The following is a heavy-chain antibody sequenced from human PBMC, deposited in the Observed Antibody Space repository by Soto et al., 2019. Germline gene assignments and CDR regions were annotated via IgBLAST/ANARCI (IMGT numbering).Heavy chain of an antibody. D-gene: IGHD1-1*01. Sequence: SQTLSLTCAISGDSVSSNSAAWNWIRQFPSRGLEWLGRTYYRSKWYNDYAVSVKSRITINPDTSKNQFSLQLNSVTPEDTAVYYCARDQRAFWNDLGSPWFDPWGQGTLVTVSS. J-gene: IGHJ5*02. CDR2: TYYRSKWYN. V-gene: IGHV6-1*01. CDR1: GDSVSSNSAA. CDR3: ARDQRAFWNDLGSPWFDP.